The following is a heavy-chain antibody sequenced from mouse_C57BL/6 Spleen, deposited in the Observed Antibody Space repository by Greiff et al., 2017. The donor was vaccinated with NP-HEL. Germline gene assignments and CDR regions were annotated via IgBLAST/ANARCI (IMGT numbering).Heavy chain of an antibody. J-gene: IGHJ4*01. V-gene: IGHV1-82*01. CDR1: GYAFSSSW. Sequence: VKLQESGPELVKPGASVKISCKASGYAFSSSWMNWVKQRPGKGLEWIGRIYPGDGDTNYNGKFKGKATLTADKSSSTAYMQLSSLTSEDSAVYFCAIQLRLHDAMDYWGQGTSVTVSS. CDR2: IYPGDGDT. D-gene: IGHD3-2*02. CDR3: AIQLRLHDAMDY.